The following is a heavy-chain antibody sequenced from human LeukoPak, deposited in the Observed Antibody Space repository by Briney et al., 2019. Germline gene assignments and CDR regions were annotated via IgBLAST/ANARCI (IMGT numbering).Heavy chain of an antibody. Sequence: SETLSLTCAVYGGSFSGYYWSWIRQPPGKGLEWIGEINHSGSTNYNPSLKSRVTISVDTSKNQFSLKLSSVTAADTAVYYCARGRGIAVVQRIDYWGQGTLVTVSS. D-gene: IGHD2-2*01. CDR2: INHSGST. J-gene: IGHJ4*02. V-gene: IGHV4-34*01. CDR3: ARGRGIAVVQRIDY. CDR1: GGSFSGYY.